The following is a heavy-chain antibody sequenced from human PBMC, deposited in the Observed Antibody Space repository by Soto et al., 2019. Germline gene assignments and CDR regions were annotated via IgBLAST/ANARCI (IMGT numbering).Heavy chain of an antibody. CDR2: FDPEDGET. V-gene: IGHV1-24*01. J-gene: IGHJ4*02. Sequence: GASVKVSCKVSGYTLTELSMHWVRQAPGKGLEWMGGFDPEDGETIYAQKFQGRVTMTEDTSTDTAYMELSSLRSEDTAVYYCATELPLQSGWAGTLRSLRKFDYWGQGTLVTVSS. CDR3: ATELPLQSGWAGTLRSLRKFDY. D-gene: IGHD1-1*01. CDR1: GYTLTELS.